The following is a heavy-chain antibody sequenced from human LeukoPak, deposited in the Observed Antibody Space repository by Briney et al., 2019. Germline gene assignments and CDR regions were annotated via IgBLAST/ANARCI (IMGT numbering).Heavy chain of an antibody. CDR1: GGSVSSGSYY. D-gene: IGHD3-10*01. CDR2: IYYSGST. J-gene: IGHJ4*02. Sequence: SETLYLTCTVSGGSVSSGSYYWSWIRQPPGKGLEWIGYIYYSGSTNYNPSLKSRVTISVDTSKNQFSLKLSSVTAADTAVYYCARERLYGSGSYPAYWGQGTLVTVSS. CDR3: ARERLYGSGSYPAY. V-gene: IGHV4-61*01.